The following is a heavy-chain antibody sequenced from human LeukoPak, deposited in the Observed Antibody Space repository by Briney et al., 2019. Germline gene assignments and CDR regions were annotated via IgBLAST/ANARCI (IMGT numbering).Heavy chain of an antibody. CDR2: VSTSGGST. V-gene: IGHV3-23*01. CDR3: AKDPLGAVAATGDY. Sequence: PGGSLRLSCAASGFTFSSYAMSWVRQAPGKGLEWVSTVSTSGGSTYYADSVKGRFTISRDNSKKTLYLQMKSLRAEDTAVYYCAKDPLGAVAATGDYWGREPWSPSPQ. D-gene: IGHD6-19*01. CDR1: GFTFSSYA. J-gene: IGHJ4*02.